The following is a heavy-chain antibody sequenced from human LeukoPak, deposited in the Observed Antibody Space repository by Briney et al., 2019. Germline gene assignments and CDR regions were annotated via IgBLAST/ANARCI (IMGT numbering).Heavy chain of an antibody. CDR2: ISSDGSLE. J-gene: IGHJ4*02. CDR1: GFTFSGYA. CDR3: ARDPVPAAARHFDY. Sequence: GGSLRLSCAASGFTFSGYAMHWVRQAPGKGLEWLAVISSDGSLEYYADSVKGRFTISRDNSKNTLYLQMDSLRPEDTAVYYCARDPVPAAARHFDYWGQGTLVTVSS. D-gene: IGHD2-2*01. V-gene: IGHV3-30-3*01.